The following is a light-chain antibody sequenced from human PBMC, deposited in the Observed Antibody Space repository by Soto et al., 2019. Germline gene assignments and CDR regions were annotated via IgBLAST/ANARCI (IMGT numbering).Light chain of an antibody. CDR3: CSYAGSYTLKV. V-gene: IGLV2-11*01. J-gene: IGLJ3*02. Sequence: QSALTQPRSVSGSPGQSVTISCTGTSSDVGGYNYVSWYQQHPGKAPKLMIYDVTKRPSGVPDRFSGSKPGNTASLTISALQSEDEADYYCCSYAGSYTLKVFGGGTKLTVL. CDR1: SSDVGGYNY. CDR2: DVT.